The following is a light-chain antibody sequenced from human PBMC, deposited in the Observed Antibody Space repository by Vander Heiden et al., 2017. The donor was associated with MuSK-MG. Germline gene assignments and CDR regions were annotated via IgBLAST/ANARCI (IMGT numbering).Light chain of an antibody. CDR2: TAS. CDR3: QQDNSLWT. Sequence: DIQMTQSPSTLSASVGDRVTITCRASQSINNWLAWYQQKPGKAPKLPIYTASYLESGVPSRFSGSGSGTEFTLAISNLQPDDFATYYCQQDNSLWTFGQGTKVEIK. J-gene: IGKJ1*01. CDR1: QSINNW. V-gene: IGKV1-5*03.